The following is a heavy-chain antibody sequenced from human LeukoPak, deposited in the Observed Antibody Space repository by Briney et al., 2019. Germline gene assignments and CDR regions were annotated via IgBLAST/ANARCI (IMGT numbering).Heavy chain of an antibody. D-gene: IGHD1-26*01. J-gene: IGHJ4*02. V-gene: IGHV3-48*01. CDR1: GFTFSSYS. CDR2: ISSSSSTI. CDR3: ARGARKWELLRYYFDY. Sequence: PGGSLRLSCAASGFTFSSYSMNWVRQAPGKGLEWVSYISSSSSTIYYADSVKGRFTISRDNAKNSLYLQMNSLRAEGTAVYYCARGARKWELLRYYFDYWGQGTLVTVSS.